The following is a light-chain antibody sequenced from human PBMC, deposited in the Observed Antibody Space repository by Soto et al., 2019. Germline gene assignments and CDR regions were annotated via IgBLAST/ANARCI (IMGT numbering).Light chain of an antibody. CDR3: SSYTSSSTYG. Sequence: QSALTQPASVSGSPGQSITISCTGTSSDVGGYNYVSWYQQHPGKAPKLMIYEVSNRPSGVSNRFSGSKSGNTASLTISGLQAEEEADYYCSSYTSSSTYGFGTGTQLTVL. CDR1: SSDVGGYNY. CDR2: EVS. V-gene: IGLV2-14*01. J-gene: IGLJ1*01.